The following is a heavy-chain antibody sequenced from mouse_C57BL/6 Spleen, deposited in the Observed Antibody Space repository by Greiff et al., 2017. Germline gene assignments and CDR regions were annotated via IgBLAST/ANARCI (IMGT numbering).Heavy chain of an antibody. D-gene: IGHD2-4*01. CDR1: GFTFPSYW. Sequence: QVQLQQSGAELVKPGASVKMSCKASGFTFPSYWITWVKQRPGQGLEWIGDIYPGSGSTNYNEKFKSKATLTVDTSSSTAYMQLNSLTSEDSAVYYCARYNDFLLDYWNQGTTLTVSS. J-gene: IGHJ2*01. CDR3: ARYNDFLLDY. V-gene: IGHV1-55*01. CDR2: IYPGSGST.